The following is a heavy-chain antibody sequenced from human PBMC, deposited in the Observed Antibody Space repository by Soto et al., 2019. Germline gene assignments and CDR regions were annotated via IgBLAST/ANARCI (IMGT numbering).Heavy chain of an antibody. Sequence: PSETLSLTCTVSGGSISSYYWSWIRQPPGKGLEWIGYIYYSGSTNYNPSLKSRVTISVDMSKNQFSLKLSSVTAADTAVYYCAGTYYYDSSRGMDVWGQGTTVTVSS. CDR3: AGTYYYDSSRGMDV. J-gene: IGHJ6*02. CDR2: IYYSGST. V-gene: IGHV4-59*01. D-gene: IGHD3-22*01. CDR1: GGSISSYY.